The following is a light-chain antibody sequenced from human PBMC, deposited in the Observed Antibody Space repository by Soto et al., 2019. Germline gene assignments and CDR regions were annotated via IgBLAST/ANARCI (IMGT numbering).Light chain of an antibody. CDR2: DAS. CDR3: QQYNSYPLT. CDR1: QSISSW. Sequence: DIQMTQSPSTLSASIGDRVTITCRASQSISSWLAWYQQKPGKAPKLLIYDASSLESGVPSRFSGSGSATEFPLTISSLQPDDFATYYCQQYNSYPLTFGGGTKVEIK. V-gene: IGKV1-5*01. J-gene: IGKJ4*01.